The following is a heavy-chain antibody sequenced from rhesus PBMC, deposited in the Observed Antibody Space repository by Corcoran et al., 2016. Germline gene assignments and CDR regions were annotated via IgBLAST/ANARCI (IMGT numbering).Heavy chain of an antibody. CDR2: NYGSGGGT. D-gene: IGHD3-9*01. J-gene: IGHJ4*01. V-gene: IGHV4-106*01. Sequence: QVQLQESGPGLVKPSEILSLTCAVSGGSISDDYYWSWIRQPPGKGLEWIWYNYGSGGGTNYNPSLKNRVTISIDTSKNQFSLRLSSVTAADTAVYYCARDGYGYYFDYWGQGVLVTVSS. CDR3: ARDGYGYYFDY. CDR1: GGSISDDYY.